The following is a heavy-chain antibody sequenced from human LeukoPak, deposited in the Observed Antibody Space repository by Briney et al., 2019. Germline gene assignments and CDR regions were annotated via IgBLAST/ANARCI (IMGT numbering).Heavy chain of an antibody. CDR3: ARIVGATGALDY. J-gene: IGHJ4*02. CDR1: GFTFSRYN. V-gene: IGHV3-21*01. CDR2: ISSSSSYI. D-gene: IGHD1-26*01. Sequence: GGSLRLSCAASGFTFSRYNMNWVRQAPGKGLEWVSSISSSSSYIHYADSVKGRFTISRDNAKNSLYLQMNSLRAEDTAVYYCARIVGATGALDYWGQGTLVTVSS.